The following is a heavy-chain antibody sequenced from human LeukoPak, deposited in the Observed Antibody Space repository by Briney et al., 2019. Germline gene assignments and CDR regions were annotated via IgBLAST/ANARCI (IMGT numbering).Heavy chain of an antibody. CDR3: GKTTTGYSSGRNPAWPIDY. V-gene: IGHV3-23*01. CDR1: GFTFSSFA. D-gene: IGHD2-15*01. J-gene: IGHJ4*02. CDR2: IFGSGGSA. Sequence: GGSLRLSCTASGFTFSSFAMYWVRQSPGKGLEWFSGIFGSGGSAHYADSVKGRFTISRHNSQTPVYLKMNSLRAEDTAVYYCGKTTTGYSSGRNPAWPIDYWGQGTLVSVSS.